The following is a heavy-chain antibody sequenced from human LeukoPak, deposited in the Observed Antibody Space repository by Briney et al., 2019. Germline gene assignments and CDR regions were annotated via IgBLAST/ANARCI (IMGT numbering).Heavy chain of an antibody. CDR1: VFTLRTYS. V-gene: IGHV3-30*04. Sequence: PGGCLRLSCAASVFTLRTYSMRWVRQPLCKGLEWVAVISKDGNDKYYADSVKGRCTISRDNSRNTLYLQVNSLRAEDTAVYYCARDFIRGGQGTLVTVSS. J-gene: IGHJ4*02. D-gene: IGHD3-16*01. CDR2: ISKDGNDK. CDR3: ARDFIR.